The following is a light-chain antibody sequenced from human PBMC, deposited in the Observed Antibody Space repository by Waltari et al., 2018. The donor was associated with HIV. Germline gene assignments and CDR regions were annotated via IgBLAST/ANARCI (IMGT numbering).Light chain of an antibody. V-gene: IGLV2-14*01. CDR2: EVS. CDR1: RSDIGHSKY. Sequence: QSAPTQPASVSGSPGQSITISCPGTRSDIGHSKYVSWYQQSPGKAPKLMIYEVSNRPSGVSNRFSGSKSGNTASLTISGLQAEDEADYYCSSYISTTTLFGTGTKVTVL. CDR3: SSYISTTTL. J-gene: IGLJ1*01.